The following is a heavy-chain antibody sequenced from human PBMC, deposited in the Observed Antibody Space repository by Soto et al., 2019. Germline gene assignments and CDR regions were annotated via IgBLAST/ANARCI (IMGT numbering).Heavy chain of an antibody. CDR1: GFTFGNYW. V-gene: IGHV3-7*01. D-gene: IGHD2-15*01. Sequence: EVHLVESGGDLVQPGGSLRLSCAASGFTFGNYWMNWVRQAPGKGLEWVANIKQDGSEKYYVDSVKGRFTISRDNAKNALYLQMNGLRAEDTAVYYCAGYCSGGTCNGGGFEFWGQGTLVTVSS. CDR3: AGYCSGGTCNGGGFEF. CDR2: IKQDGSEK. J-gene: IGHJ4*02.